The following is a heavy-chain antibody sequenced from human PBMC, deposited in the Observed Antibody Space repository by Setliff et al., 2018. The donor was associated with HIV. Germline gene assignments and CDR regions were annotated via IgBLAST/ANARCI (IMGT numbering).Heavy chain of an antibody. CDR3: ARDKWASGFDF. J-gene: IGHJ4*01. V-gene: IGHV3-48*01. D-gene: IGHD1-26*01. CDR1: GFTFMNYA. Sequence: GGSLRLSCAASGFTFMNYAMSWVRQAPGKGLEWVSYISMSSHTSVIYSDSVKGRFTISRDNARNSFYLQMYSLRVDDTAVYFCARDKWASGFDFWGHGTLVTVSS. CDR2: ISMSSHTSV.